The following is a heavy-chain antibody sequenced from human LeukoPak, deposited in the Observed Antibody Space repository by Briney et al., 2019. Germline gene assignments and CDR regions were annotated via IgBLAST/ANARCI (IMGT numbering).Heavy chain of an antibody. D-gene: IGHD3-10*01. CDR1: GFTFSSYG. Sequence: GGSLRLSCAASGFTFSSYGMQWVRQAPGKGLEWVAVIWYDGSNKYYADSVKGRFTISRDNSKNTLYLQMNSLRAEDTAVYYCASRQYGSGVLGYWGQGTLVTVSS. V-gene: IGHV3-33*01. CDR2: IWYDGSNK. J-gene: IGHJ4*02. CDR3: ASRQYGSGVLGY.